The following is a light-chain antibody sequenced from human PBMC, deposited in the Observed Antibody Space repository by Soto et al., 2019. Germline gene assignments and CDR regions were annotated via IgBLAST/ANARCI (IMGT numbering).Light chain of an antibody. V-gene: IGLV1-51*01. CDR2: DNQ. J-gene: IGLJ2*01. Sequence: QSVLTQPPSVSAAPGQKVSISCSGSSSNVGKNFVSWYQHVPGKAPKLLIYDNQKRPSGSPDRFSASKSGTLATLDITGLQTGDEADYYCGTWDSSLTIGVIFGGGTKLTVL. CDR3: GTWDSSLTIGVI. CDR1: SSNVGKNF.